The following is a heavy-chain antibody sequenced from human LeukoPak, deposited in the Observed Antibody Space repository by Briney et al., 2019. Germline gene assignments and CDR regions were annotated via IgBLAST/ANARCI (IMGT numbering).Heavy chain of an antibody. J-gene: IGHJ5*02. Sequence: SETLSLTCTVSGGSISSYYWSRIRQPAGKGLEWIGRIYTSGSTNYNPSLKSRVTISVDTSKNQFSLKLSSVTAADTAVYYCARGAAAGGWFDPWGQGTLVTVSS. CDR3: ARGAAAGGWFDP. V-gene: IGHV4-4*07. CDR1: GGSISSYY. D-gene: IGHD6-13*01. CDR2: IYTSGST.